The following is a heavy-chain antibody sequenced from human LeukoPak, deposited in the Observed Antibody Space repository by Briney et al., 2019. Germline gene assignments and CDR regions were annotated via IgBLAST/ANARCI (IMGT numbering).Heavy chain of an antibody. CDR1: GYTFTSYD. CDR2: MNPNSGNT. Sequence: GASVKVSCKASGYTFTSYDTNWVRQATGQGLEWMGWMNPNSGNTGYAQKFQGRVTMTRNTSISTAYMELSSLRSEDTAVYYCARRYSSGHYYYYYGMDVWGQGTTVTVSS. V-gene: IGHV1-8*01. J-gene: IGHJ6*02. CDR3: ARRYSSGHYYYYYGMDV. D-gene: IGHD6-19*01.